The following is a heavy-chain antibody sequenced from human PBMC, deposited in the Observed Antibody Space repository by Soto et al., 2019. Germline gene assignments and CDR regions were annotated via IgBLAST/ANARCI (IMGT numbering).Heavy chain of an antibody. J-gene: IGHJ6*02. CDR1: GYSFTSYW. CDR2: IDPSDSYT. V-gene: IGHV5-10-1*01. Sequence: GESLKISCKGSGYSFTSYWISWVRQMPGKGLEWMGRIDPSDSYTNYSPSFQGHVTISADKSISTAYLQWSSLKASDTAMYYCARHRLNCSSTSCYFHYYYFGMDVWGQGTTVTVS. D-gene: IGHD2-2*01. CDR3: ARHRLNCSSTSCYFHYYYFGMDV.